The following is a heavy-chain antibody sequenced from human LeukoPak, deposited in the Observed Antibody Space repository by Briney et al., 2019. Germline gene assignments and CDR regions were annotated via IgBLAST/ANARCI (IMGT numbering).Heavy chain of an antibody. V-gene: IGHV3-21*06. Sequence: GRSLRLSCAASGFTFSSYAMSWVRQAPGKGLEWVSSISSRSTYVFYADSVKGRFAISRDNAKNSMYLQMNGLRAEDTAVYYCARFRRDGSNYNDYWGQGTLVTVSS. D-gene: IGHD5-24*01. CDR2: ISSRSTYV. CDR1: GFTFSSYA. J-gene: IGHJ4*02. CDR3: ARFRRDGSNYNDY.